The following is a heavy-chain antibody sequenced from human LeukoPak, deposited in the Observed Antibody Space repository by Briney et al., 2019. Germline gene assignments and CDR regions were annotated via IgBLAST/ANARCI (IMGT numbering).Heavy chain of an antibody. J-gene: IGHJ6*02. CDR1: GFTFSTYW. CDR2: ISGSGGTT. V-gene: IGHV3-23*01. CDR3: AKDYNSGSGSFGGGGNNPYYYHGMDV. D-gene: IGHD3-10*01. Sequence: QPGGSLRLSCAASGFTFSTYWMSWVRQAPGKGLEWVSVISGSGGTTYYADSVKGRFTISRDNSKNTLYLQMNSLRAEDTAVYYCAKDYNSGSGSFGGGGNNPYYYHGMDVWGQGTTVTVSS.